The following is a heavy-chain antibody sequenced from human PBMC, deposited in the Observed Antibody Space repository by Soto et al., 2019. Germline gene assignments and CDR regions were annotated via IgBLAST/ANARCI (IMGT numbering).Heavy chain of an antibody. CDR3: ARDHCSGGSCYSGALYYGMDV. Sequence: SVKVSCKASGGTFSSYAISWVRQAPGQGLEWMGGIIPIFGTANYAQKFQGRVTITADESTSTAYMELSSLRSEDPAVYYCARDHCSGGSCYSGALYYGMDVWGQGTTVTVSS. CDR2: IIPIFGTA. J-gene: IGHJ6*02. D-gene: IGHD2-15*01. CDR1: GGTFSSYA. V-gene: IGHV1-69*13.